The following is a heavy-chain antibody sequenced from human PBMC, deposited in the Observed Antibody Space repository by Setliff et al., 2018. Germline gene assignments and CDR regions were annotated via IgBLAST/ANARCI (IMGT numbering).Heavy chain of an antibody. V-gene: IGHV4-34*01. Sequence: SETLSLTCTVYGGALSGFSWNWIRQSPGGGLEWIGEITDTGRTKYIPSLKSRVTISINMSWNQFSLRLSSLTAADTAVYYCARGAPQRSSFDSRYMDVWDKGATVTVSS. CDR1: GGALSGFS. D-gene: IGHD1-1*01. J-gene: IGHJ6*03. CDR3: ARGAPQRSSFDSRYMDV. CDR2: ITDTGRT.